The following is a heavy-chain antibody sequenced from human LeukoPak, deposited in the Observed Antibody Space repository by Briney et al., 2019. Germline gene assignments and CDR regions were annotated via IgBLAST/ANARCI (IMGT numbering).Heavy chain of an antibody. CDR2: ISAYDGNT. Sequence: ASVKVSCKASGYTFTSYGISWVRQAPGQGLEWMGWISAYDGNTNYAQKLQGRVTMTTDTSTSTAYMELRSLRSDDTAVYYCARGEIFLDPLGFDPWGQGTLVTVSS. CDR3: ARGEIFLDPLGFDP. D-gene: IGHD3/OR15-3a*01. CDR1: GYTFTSYG. V-gene: IGHV1-18*01. J-gene: IGHJ5*02.